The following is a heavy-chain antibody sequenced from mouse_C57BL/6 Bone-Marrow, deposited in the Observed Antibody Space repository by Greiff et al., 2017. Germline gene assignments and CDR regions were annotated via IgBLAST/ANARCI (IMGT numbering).Heavy chain of an antibody. V-gene: IGHV1-69*01. CDR1: GYTFTSYW. CDR3: ARVREYYYGSRDY. J-gene: IGHJ2*01. Sequence: VQLQQPGAELVMPGASVKLSCKASGYTFTSYWMHWVKQRPGQGLEWIGEIDPSDSYTNYNQKFKGKSTLTVDKSSSTAYMQLSSLTSEDSAVYYCARVREYYYGSRDYWGQGTTLTVSA. CDR2: IDPSDSYT. D-gene: IGHD1-1*01.